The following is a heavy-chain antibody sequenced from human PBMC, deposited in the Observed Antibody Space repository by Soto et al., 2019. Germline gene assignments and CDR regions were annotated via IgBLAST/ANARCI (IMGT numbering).Heavy chain of an antibody. D-gene: IGHD1-26*01. CDR3: TVWTDIGAPTKYHH. J-gene: IGHJ5*02. CDR2: IYYSGST. V-gene: IGHV4-59*01. Sequence: SETLSLTCTVSGGSISSYYWSWIRQPPGKGLEWIGYIYYSGSTNYNPSLKSRVTISVDTSKNQFSLKLSSVTAADTTVYYCTVWTDIGAPTKYHHWGQGTLVTVSS. CDR1: GGSISSYY.